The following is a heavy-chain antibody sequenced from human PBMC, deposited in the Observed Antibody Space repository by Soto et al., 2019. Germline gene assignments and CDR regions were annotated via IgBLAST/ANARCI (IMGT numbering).Heavy chain of an antibody. D-gene: IGHD1-1*01. CDR1: GFNFDDYG. Sequence: EVQLVGSGGRVVRPGGSLRLSCAASGFNFDDYGMSWVRQAPGKGLEWVSGINWNSVNTGYVDSVKGRFTISRDNAKSSLYLQMNSLRAEDTALYYCARGIDAYNFFDSWGQGTLVTVSS. CDR3: ARGIDAYNFFDS. CDR2: INWNSVNT. J-gene: IGHJ4*02. V-gene: IGHV3-20*04.